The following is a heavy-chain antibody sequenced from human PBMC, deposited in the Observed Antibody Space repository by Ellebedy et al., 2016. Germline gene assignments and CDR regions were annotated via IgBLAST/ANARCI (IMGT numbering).Heavy chain of an antibody. CDR3: ARGGVGRPPFES. CDR1: GFTFSTYW. J-gene: IGHJ4*02. D-gene: IGHD1-26*01. V-gene: IGHV3-7*03. Sequence: GESLKISCAASGFTFSTYWMTWVRHSPEKGMEWVANIKPDGSDSYYVDSVRGRVTISRDNAENSLYLQMNSLKIDDTAVYYCARGGVGRPPFESWGQGTLVTVSS. CDR2: IKPDGSDS.